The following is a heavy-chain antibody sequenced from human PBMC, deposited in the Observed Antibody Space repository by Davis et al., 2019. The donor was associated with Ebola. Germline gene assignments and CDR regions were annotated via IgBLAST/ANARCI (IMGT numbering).Heavy chain of an antibody. V-gene: IGHV1-2*06. D-gene: IGHD6-13*01. Sequence: ASVKVSCKASGHTFSDYYMHWVRQAPGQGLEWMGRINPKSGGTNYAQKFQGRVTMTRDTSISTAYMELSRLTSDDTAVYYCARDMYSSSWYLWYFDYWGQGTLVTVSS. J-gene: IGHJ4*02. CDR2: INPKSGGT. CDR1: GHTFSDYY. CDR3: ARDMYSSSWYLWYFDY.